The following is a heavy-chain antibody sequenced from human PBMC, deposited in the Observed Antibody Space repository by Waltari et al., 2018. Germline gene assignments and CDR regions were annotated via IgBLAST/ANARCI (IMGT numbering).Heavy chain of an antibody. CDR1: GGSMTTYY. D-gene: IGHD1-26*01. Sequence: GPGLLKPSETLSLTFSVSGGSMTTYYWSWIRQPPGKGLEWIGYVSHTGLTNYNSSLRSRVSMSVDTSKRQFPLRLDSVTAADTAVYFCARRGAEAADGGYYHHAIDVWGQGTTVIVSS. CDR2: VSHTGLT. V-gene: IGHV4-59*12. CDR3: ARRGAEAADGGYYHHAIDV. J-gene: IGHJ6*02.